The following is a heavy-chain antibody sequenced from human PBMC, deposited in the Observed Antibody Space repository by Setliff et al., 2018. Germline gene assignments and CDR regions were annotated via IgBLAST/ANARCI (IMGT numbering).Heavy chain of an antibody. CDR1: GGSISGASIRSYY. CDR2: IHYLGTT. J-gene: IGHJ4*02. D-gene: IGHD1-1*01. CDR3: ARTGTYRYFDY. Sequence: KTSETLSLTCTVSGGSISGASIRSYYWSWIRQPPGKGLEWIGRIHYLGTTYYNASLKGRLTISVDTAQNQFSLRLTSVTAADTAVYYCARTGTYRYFDYWGQGALVTVSS. V-gene: IGHV4-39*01.